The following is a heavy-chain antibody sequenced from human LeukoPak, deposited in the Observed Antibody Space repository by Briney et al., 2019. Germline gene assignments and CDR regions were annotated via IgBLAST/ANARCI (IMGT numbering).Heavy chain of an antibody. CDR2: INHSGST. V-gene: IGHV4-34*01. Sequence: MPSETLSLTCAVYGRSFSGYYWSWIRQPPGKGLEWIGEINHSGSTNYNPSLKSRVTISVDTSKNQFSLKLSSVTAADTAVYYCARLGRSSSTDYWGQGTLVTVSS. CDR3: ARLGRSSSTDY. J-gene: IGHJ4*02. D-gene: IGHD6-6*01. CDR1: GRSFSGYY.